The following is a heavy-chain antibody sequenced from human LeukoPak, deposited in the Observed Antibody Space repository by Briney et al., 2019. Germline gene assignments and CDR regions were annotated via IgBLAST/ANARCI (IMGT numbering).Heavy chain of an antibody. D-gene: IGHD5-24*01. CDR2: IYYSGST. CDR1: GGSISSYY. Sequence: SETLSLTCTVSGGSISSYYWSWIRQPPGKGLEWIGYIYYSGSTNYNPSLKSRVTISVDASKNQFSLKLSSVTAAGTAVYYCARAERWLQLIDYWGQGTLVTVSS. V-gene: IGHV4-59*01. CDR3: ARAERWLQLIDY. J-gene: IGHJ4*02.